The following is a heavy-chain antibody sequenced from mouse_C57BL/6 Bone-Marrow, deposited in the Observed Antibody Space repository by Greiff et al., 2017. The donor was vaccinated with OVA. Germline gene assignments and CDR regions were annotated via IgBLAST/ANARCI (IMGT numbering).Heavy chain of an antibody. CDR2: IDPSDSYT. J-gene: IGHJ3*01. D-gene: IGHD2-3*01. CDR1: GYTFTSYW. CDR3: ARSNVYYRFAY. Sequence: VQLQQPGAELVMPGASVKLSCKASGYTFTSYWMHWVKQRPGQGLEWIGEIDPSDSYTNYNQKFKGKSTLTVDKSSSTAYMPLSSLTSEDSAVYYCARSNVYYRFAYWGQGTLVTVSA. V-gene: IGHV1-69*01.